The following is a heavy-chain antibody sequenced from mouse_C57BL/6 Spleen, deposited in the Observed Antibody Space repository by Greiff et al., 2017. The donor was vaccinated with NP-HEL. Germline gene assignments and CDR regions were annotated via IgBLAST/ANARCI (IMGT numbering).Heavy chain of an antibody. CDR1: GYTFTNYD. J-gene: IGHJ1*03. CDR3: AREGNYYGSSYWYFDV. Sequence: QVQLQQSGPELVKPGASVKLSCKASGYTFTNYDINWVKQRPGQGLEWIGWIYPRDGSTKYNEKFKGKATLTVDTSSNTAYMELHSLTSEDSAVYFCAREGNYYGSSYWYFDVWGTGTTVTVSS. D-gene: IGHD1-1*01. V-gene: IGHV1-85*01. CDR2: IYPRDGST.